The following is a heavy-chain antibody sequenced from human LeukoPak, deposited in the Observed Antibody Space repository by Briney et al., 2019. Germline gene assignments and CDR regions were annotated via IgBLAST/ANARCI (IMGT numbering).Heavy chain of an antibody. CDR2: INPNSGGT. CDR1: GYTFTGYY. D-gene: IGHD3-10*01. Sequence: ASMKVSCKASGYTFTGYYIYWVRQAPGQGLEWMGWINPNSGGTNYAQKFQGRVTMISDTSVSTAYMELSRLRSDDTAVYYCASGYSGSGSYLDYWGQGTLVTVSS. V-gene: IGHV1-2*02. J-gene: IGHJ4*02. CDR3: ASGYSGSGSYLDY.